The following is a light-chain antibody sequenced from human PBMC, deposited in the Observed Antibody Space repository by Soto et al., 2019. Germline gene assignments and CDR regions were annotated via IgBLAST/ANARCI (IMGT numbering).Light chain of an antibody. V-gene: IGKV3-20*01. CDR1: QSVSSDY. Sequence: EIVLTQSPGALSLSPGEGATLSCRASQSVSSDYLAWYQQKPGQPPRLLIFGASSRAAGIPDRFSGSGSGTAFTLTISRLEPEDFAVYYCQHYGHSTPGFTFGPVTNVDIK. J-gene: IGKJ3*01. CDR2: GAS. CDR3: QHYGHSTPGFT.